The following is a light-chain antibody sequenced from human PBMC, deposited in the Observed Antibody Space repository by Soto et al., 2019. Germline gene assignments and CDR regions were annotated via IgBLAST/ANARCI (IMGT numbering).Light chain of an antibody. CDR3: QHYNSYSEA. J-gene: IGKJ1*01. Sequence: EIQMTQSPSTLSASVGDRVILTCRASQRTSCLLAWYQQKPLKAPKLLIYKASTLKSGVPSRFSGSGSGTEFTLTISSLQPDDFATYYCQHYNSYSEAFGQGTKVDIK. V-gene: IGKV1-5*03. CDR2: KAS. CDR1: QRTSCL.